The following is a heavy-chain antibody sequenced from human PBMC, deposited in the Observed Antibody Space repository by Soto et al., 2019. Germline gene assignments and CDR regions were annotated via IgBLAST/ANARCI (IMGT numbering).Heavy chain of an antibody. CDR2: IYYSGST. D-gene: IGHD3-16*01. V-gene: IGHV4-30-4*01. Sequence: ASETLSLTCTVSGGSISSGDYYWSWIRQPPGKGLEWIGYIYYSGSTYYNPSLKSRVTISVDTSKNQFSLKLSSVTAADTAVYYCARGKLYGYGWGSPGIDYWGQGTMVTVCS. CDR1: GGSISSGDYY. CDR3: ARGKLYGYGWGSPGIDY. J-gene: IGHJ4*02.